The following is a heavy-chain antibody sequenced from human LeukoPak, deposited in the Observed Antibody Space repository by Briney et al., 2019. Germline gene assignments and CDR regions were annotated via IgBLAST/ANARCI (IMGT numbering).Heavy chain of an antibody. V-gene: IGHV1-69*01. D-gene: IGHD4-23*01. CDR1: GGTFSSYA. CDR2: IIPIFGTA. Sequence: GASVKVSCKASGGTFSSYAISWVRQAPGQGLEWMGGIIPIFGTANYAQKFQGRVTITADESTSTAYMELSSLRSEDTAVYYCARHLGGNLHYSYCYMDVWGKGTTVVVSS. J-gene: IGHJ6*03. CDR3: ARHLGGNLHYSYCYMDV.